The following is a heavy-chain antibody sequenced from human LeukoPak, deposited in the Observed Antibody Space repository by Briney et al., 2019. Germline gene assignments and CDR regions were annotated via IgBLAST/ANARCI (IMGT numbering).Heavy chain of an antibody. D-gene: IGHD3-10*01. Sequence: PGGSLRLSCAASGFTFSNAWMSWVRQAPGKGLEWVGRIKSKTDDGTTDYAAPVKGRFTISRDDSKNTLYVQMNSLKTEDTAVYYCTTGPYDYGSGTYYHWGQGTLVTVSS. J-gene: IGHJ4*02. V-gene: IGHV3-15*01. CDR2: IKSKTDDGTT. CDR3: TTGPYDYGSGTYYH. CDR1: GFTFSNAW.